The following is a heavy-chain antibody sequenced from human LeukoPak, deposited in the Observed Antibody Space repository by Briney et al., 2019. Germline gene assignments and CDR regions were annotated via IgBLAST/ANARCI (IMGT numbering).Heavy chain of an antibody. CDR1: GGSISSSSYH. CDR3: ARLGDYYDSSGYFDAFDI. Sequence: SETLSLTCTVSGGSISSSSYHWGWIRQPPGKGLEWIGTIYYGGSTYYNTSLKSRVPISVDTSKKQFSLKLTSVTAADAAVYYCARLGDYYDSSGYFDAFDIWGQRTMVTVFS. V-gene: IGHV4-39*01. D-gene: IGHD3-22*01. CDR2: IYYGGST. J-gene: IGHJ3*02.